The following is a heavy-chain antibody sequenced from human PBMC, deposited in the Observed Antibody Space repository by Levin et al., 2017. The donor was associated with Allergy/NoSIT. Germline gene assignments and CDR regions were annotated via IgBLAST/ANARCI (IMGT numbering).Heavy chain of an antibody. CDR1: GFTFSNYA. V-gene: IGHV3-64*01. J-gene: IGHJ3*02. CDR3: ARYLPGDSSGYDI. CDR2: IGTNGGST. Sequence: PGGSLRLSCAASGFTFSNYAMHWVRQAPGKGLEYVSAIGTNGGSTYYANSVKGRFTISRDNSKNTLYLQMGSLRAEDMAVYYCARYLPGDSSGYDIWGQGTMVTVSS. D-gene: IGHD3-22*01.